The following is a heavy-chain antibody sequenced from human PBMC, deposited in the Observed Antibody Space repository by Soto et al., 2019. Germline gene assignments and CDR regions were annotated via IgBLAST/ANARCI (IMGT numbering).Heavy chain of an antibody. J-gene: IGHJ6*03. V-gene: IGHV3-48*01. D-gene: IGHD3-10*01. CDR3: ARDPSSTKMLRGGIPFYYYYMDV. CDR1: GFTFRSYS. CDR2: ISSTSSAI. Sequence: PGGSLRLSCAASGFTFRSYSMNWVRQAPGKGLEWVSYISSTSSAIYYADSVEGRFTISRDNAKNSLYLQMNSLRAEDTAMYYCARDPSSTKMLRGGIPFYYYYMDVWGKGTTVTVSS.